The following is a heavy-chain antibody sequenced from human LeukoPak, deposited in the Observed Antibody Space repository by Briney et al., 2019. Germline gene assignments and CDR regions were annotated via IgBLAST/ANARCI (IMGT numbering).Heavy chain of an antibody. CDR1: GFTFSSYS. J-gene: IGHJ4*02. CDR2: ISYDGSNK. CDR3: AKDKGYRFKSNWLFLDY. Sequence: GGSLRLSCAASGFTFSSYSMNWVRQAPGKGLEWVAVISYDGSNKFYTDSVKGRFAISRDNSKNTLYLQLDSLRVEDTAVYYCAKDKGYRFKSNWLFLDYWGQGALVTVSS. V-gene: IGHV3-30*18. D-gene: IGHD6-13*01.